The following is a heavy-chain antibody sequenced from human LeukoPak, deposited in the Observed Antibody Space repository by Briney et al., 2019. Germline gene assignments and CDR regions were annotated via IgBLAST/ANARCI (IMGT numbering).Heavy chain of an antibody. CDR1: DDSIKNYF. J-gene: IGHJ4*02. CDR2: VFYSGST. V-gene: IGHV4-59*03. CDR3: DGSGYYYGEFDY. D-gene: IGHD3-22*01. Sequence: SETLSLTCTVSDDSIKNYFWTWIRQSPGKGLEWIGYVFYSGSTSYNPSLRSRLTMSVDTSKSQFSLNLKSVTAADTAVYYYDGSGYYYGEFDYWGQGILVTVSS.